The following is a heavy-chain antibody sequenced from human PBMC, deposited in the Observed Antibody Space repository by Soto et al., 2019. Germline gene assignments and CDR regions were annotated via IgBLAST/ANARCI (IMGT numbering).Heavy chain of an antibody. Sequence: PSGTLSLTCAFYGVYIRSYYWSWIRQPPGKGLEWIGYIYYSGSTNYNPSLKSRVTISVDTSKTQFSLKLRSVTAADTAVYYCARASRGYSYGWAFDIWGQGTMDTVSS. CDR3: ARASRGYSYGWAFDI. CDR1: GVYIRSYY. D-gene: IGHD5-18*01. J-gene: IGHJ3*02. V-gene: IGHV4-59*01. CDR2: IYYSGST.